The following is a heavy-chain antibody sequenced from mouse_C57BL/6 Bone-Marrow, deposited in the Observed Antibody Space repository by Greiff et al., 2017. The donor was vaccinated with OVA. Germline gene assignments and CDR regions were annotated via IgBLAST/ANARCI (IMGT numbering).Heavy chain of an antibody. J-gene: IGHJ1*03. V-gene: IGHV1-81*01. CDR1: GYTFTSYG. Sequence: QVQLKQSGAELARPGASVKLSCKASGYTFTSYGISWVQQRTGQGLEWIGEIYPRSGNTYYNEKFKGKATLTADKSSSTAYMELRSLTSEDSAVYFCARAGTTVVVGDWYFDVWGTGTTVTVSS. CDR3: ARAGTTVVVGDWYFDV. CDR2: IYPRSGNT. D-gene: IGHD1-1*01.